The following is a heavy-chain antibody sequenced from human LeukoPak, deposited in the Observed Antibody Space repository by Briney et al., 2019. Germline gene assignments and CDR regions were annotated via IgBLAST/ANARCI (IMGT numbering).Heavy chain of an antibody. D-gene: IGHD6-13*01. CDR1: GFTFSSYA. V-gene: IGHV3-64*01. J-gene: IGHJ4*02. Sequence: GSLRLSCAASGFTFSSYAMHWVRQAPGKGLEYVSAISSNGGSTYYANSVKGRFTISRDNSKNTLYLQMGSLRAEDMAVYYCARGGLLDSWYDYWGQGTLVTVSS. CDR3: ARGGLLDSWYDY. CDR2: ISSNGGST.